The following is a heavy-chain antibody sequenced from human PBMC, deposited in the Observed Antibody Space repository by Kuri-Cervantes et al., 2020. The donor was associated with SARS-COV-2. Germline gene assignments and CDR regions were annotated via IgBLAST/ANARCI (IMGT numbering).Heavy chain of an antibody. Sequence: GESLKISCTTSGFSFRGFGVTWFRQAPGKGLERVGFIKSKAYGETAEYAASVKGRFTIPRDDSKTIAYLQMNSLKTEDTAVYYCTRMSTQYYDFWSGGHRDFDYWGQGTLVTVSS. D-gene: IGHD3-3*01. V-gene: IGHV3-49*03. CDR1: GFSFRGFG. CDR3: TRMSTQYYDFWSGGHRDFDY. J-gene: IGHJ4*02. CDR2: IKSKAYGETA.